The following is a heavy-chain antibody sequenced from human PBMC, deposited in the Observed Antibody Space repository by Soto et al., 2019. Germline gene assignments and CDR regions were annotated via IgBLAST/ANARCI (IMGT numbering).Heavy chain of an antibody. CDR2: IDPSDSYT. Sequence: EVQLVQSGAEVKKPGESLRISCRTSGYTFNDYYITWVRQVPGKGLEWLGRIDPSDSYTHYSPSSEGHVTISEAKSLNTAYLQWSSLGVSDTAIYYCARQGHGSSASFPFDYWGQGTLVTVSS. CDR1: GYTFNDYY. J-gene: IGHJ4*02. CDR3: ARQGHGSSASFPFDY. D-gene: IGHD1-26*01. V-gene: IGHV5-10-1*03.